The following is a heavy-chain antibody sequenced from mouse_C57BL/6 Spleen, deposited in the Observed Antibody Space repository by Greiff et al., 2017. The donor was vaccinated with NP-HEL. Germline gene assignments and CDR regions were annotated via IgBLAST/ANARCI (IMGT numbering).Heavy chain of an antibody. Sequence: QVQLQQSGAELVKPGASVKISCKASGYAFSSYWMNWVKQRPGKGLEWIGQIYPGDGDTNYNGKFKGKATLTADKSSSTAYMQLSSLTSEDSAVYFCARSSIYDGYYAYFDYWGQGTTLTVSS. CDR1: GYAFSSYW. CDR2: IYPGDGDT. V-gene: IGHV1-80*01. D-gene: IGHD2-3*01. J-gene: IGHJ2*01. CDR3: ARSSIYDGYYAYFDY.